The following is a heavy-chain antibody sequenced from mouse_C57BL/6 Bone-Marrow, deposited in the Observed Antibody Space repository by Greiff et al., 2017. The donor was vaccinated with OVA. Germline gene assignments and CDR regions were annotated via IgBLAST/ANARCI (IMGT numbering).Heavy chain of an antibody. CDR3: ARRNWEAWFAY. Sequence: EVQLVESGGDLVKPGGSLKLSCAASGFTFSSYGMSWVRQTPDKRLEWVATISSGGSYTYYPDSVKGRFTISRDNAKNTLYLQMSRLKSEDTAMYYGARRNWEAWFAYWGQGTLVTVSA. D-gene: IGHD4-1*01. V-gene: IGHV5-6*01. J-gene: IGHJ3*01. CDR2: ISSGGSYT. CDR1: GFTFSSYG.